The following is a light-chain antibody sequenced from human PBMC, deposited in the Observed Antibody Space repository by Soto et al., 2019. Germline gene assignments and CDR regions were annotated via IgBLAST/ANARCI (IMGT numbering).Light chain of an antibody. CDR2: KAS. CDR1: QTISSW. Sequence: DIQMTQSPSTLSGSVGDRVTIPCRASQTISSWLAWYQQKPGKAPKLLIYKASTLKSGGPSRFSGSGSGTEFTLTISSLQPDDFATYYCQHYNSYSEAFGQGTRLEIK. V-gene: IGKV1-5*03. CDR3: QHYNSYSEA. J-gene: IGKJ5*01.